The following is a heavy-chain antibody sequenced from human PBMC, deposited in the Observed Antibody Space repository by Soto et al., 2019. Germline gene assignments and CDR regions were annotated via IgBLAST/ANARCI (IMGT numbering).Heavy chain of an antibody. D-gene: IGHD2-15*01. CDR1: GFTFSRYW. V-gene: IGHV3-7*05. CDR2: IKQDGNEK. J-gene: IGHJ4*02. CDR3: ARVKSLAGEY. Sequence: EVQLVESGGGLVQPGGSLRLSCAASGFTFSRYWISWFRQPQGKGLEWWPNIKQDGNEKYYVDYVKGRFTISRDNAKNSLYLQMNSLTAEDTAVYYCARVKSLAGEYWGQGTLVIVS.